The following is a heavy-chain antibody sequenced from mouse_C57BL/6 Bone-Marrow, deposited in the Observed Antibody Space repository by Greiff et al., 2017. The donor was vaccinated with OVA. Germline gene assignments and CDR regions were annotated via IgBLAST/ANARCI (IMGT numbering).Heavy chain of an antibody. CDR2: INPNYGTT. J-gene: IGHJ2*01. Sequence: EVKLVESGPELVKPGASVKISCKASGYSFTDYNMNWVKQSTGKSLEWIGGINPNYGTTSYNQKFKGKATLTVDQSSSTAYMQLNSLTSEDSAVYYCASITTVVATDYWGQGTTLTVSS. D-gene: IGHD1-1*01. CDR1: GYSFTDYN. V-gene: IGHV1-39*01. CDR3: ASITTVVATDY.